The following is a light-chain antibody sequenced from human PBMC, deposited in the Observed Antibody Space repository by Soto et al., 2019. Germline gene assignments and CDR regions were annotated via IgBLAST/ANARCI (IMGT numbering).Light chain of an antibody. CDR3: GTWDSSLSAWV. CDR1: SSDVGAYNF. Sequence: QSALTQPASVSGSPGQSITISCTGTSSDVGAYNFVSWYQHHPGTAPKLMIYEVSNRPSGASNRFSGSKSGNTASLTISGLQTEDEADYYCGTWDSSLSAWVFGGGTKLTVL. V-gene: IGLV2-14*01. CDR2: EVS. J-gene: IGLJ3*02.